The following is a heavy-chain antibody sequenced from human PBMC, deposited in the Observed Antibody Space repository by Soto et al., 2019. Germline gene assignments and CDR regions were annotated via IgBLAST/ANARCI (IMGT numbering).Heavy chain of an antibody. CDR1: GGTFSCYT. Sequence: QVQLVQSGAEVKKPGSSVKVSCKASGGTFSCYTISWVRQAPGQGLEWMGRIIPILGIANYAQKFQGRVTITADKSTSTAYMELSSLRSEDRAVYYCVLEEYYYGSGAFFDYWGQGTLVTVSS. J-gene: IGHJ4*02. D-gene: IGHD3-10*01. CDR3: VLEEYYYGSGAFFDY. V-gene: IGHV1-69*02. CDR2: IIPILGIA.